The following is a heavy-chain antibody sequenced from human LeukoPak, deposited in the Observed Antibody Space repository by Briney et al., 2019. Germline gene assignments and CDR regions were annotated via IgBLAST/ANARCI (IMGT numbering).Heavy chain of an antibody. Sequence: SGGSLRLSCAASGFTFSSYWMSWVRQAPGKGLEWVANIKQDGSEKYYVDSVKGRFTISRDNAKNSLYLQMNSLRAEDTAVYYCASDSGYDLKTFGGYYFDYWGQGTLVTVSS. CDR2: IKQDGSEK. CDR3: ASDSGYDLKTFGGYYFDY. D-gene: IGHD5-12*01. CDR1: GFTFSSYW. J-gene: IGHJ4*02. V-gene: IGHV3-7*01.